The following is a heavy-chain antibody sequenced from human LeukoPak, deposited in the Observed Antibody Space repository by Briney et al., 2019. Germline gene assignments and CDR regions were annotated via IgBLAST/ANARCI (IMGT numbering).Heavy chain of an antibody. CDR2: IYNSGST. V-gene: IGHV4-31*03. D-gene: IGHD4-17*01. J-gene: IGHJ4*02. CDR3: ARDTSRYSSDYGELQVFDS. CDR1: GGSISSGGYY. Sequence: SETLSLTCTVSGGSISSGGYYWSWIRQHPGKGLEWIGYIYNSGSTYYNPSLKSRVTISVDTSKNQFSLKVSSVTAADTAVYYCARDTSRYSSDYGELQVFDSWGQGTLVTVSS.